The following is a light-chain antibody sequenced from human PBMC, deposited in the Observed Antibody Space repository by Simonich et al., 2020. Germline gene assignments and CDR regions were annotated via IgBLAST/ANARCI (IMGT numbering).Light chain of an antibody. CDR2: KAS. CDR1: QSISSY. V-gene: IGKV1-5*03. Sequence: IQLTQSPSFLSASVGDRVTITCRASQSISSYLALYQQKPGKAPKLLIYKASSLESGVPSRFSGSGSGTEFTLTISSLQPDDFATYYCQQYNSYSPSYTFGPGTKVDIK. CDR3: QQYNSYSPSYT. J-gene: IGKJ3*01.